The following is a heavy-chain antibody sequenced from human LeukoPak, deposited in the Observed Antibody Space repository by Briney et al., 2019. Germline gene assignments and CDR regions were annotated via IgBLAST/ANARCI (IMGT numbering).Heavy chain of an antibody. V-gene: IGHV3-30*03. CDR1: GFTFSSYS. CDR3: ARDSNVYYYDSSGYVDY. CDR2: ISYDGSNK. Sequence: GGSLRLSCAASGFTFSSYSMNWVRQAPGKGLEWVAVISYDGSNKYYADSVKGRFTISRDNSKNTLYLQMNSLRAEDTAVYYCARDSNVYYYDSSGYVDYWGQGTLVTVSS. J-gene: IGHJ4*02. D-gene: IGHD3-22*01.